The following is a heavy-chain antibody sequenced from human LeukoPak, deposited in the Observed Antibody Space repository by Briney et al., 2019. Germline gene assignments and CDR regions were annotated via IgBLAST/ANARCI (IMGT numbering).Heavy chain of an antibody. D-gene: IGHD3-9*01. Sequence: ALVKVSCKASGGTFSSYAISWVRQAPGQGLEWMGRIIPILGIANYAQKFQGRVTITADKSTSTAYMELSSLRSKDTAVYYCARAVILTVYSDYWGQGTLVTVSS. CDR1: GGTFSSYA. V-gene: IGHV1-69*04. CDR2: IIPILGIA. CDR3: ARAVILTVYSDY. J-gene: IGHJ4*02.